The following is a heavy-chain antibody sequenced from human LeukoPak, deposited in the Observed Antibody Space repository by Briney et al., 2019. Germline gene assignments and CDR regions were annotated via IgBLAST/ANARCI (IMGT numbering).Heavy chain of an antibody. J-gene: IGHJ6*02. CDR1: GFTFSSYS. CDR2: ISSSSSYI. Sequence: GGSLRPSCAASGFTFSSYSMNWARQAPGKGLEWVSSISSSSSYIYYADSVKGRFTISRDNAKNSLYLQMNSLRAEDTAVYYCARRVATIHMLAYYYGMDVWGQGTTVTVSS. CDR3: ARRVATIHMLAYYYGMDV. D-gene: IGHD5-12*01. V-gene: IGHV3-21*01.